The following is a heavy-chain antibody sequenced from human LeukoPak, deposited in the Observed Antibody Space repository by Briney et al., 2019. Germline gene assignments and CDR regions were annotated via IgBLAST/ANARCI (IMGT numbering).Heavy chain of an antibody. CDR1: GFTISSYG. CDR3: AKDQKPDSGYDIDY. J-gene: IGHJ4*02. Sequence: GGSLRLSCAASGFTISSYGMNWVRQAPRKGLEWVSVIFGSGDTANYADSVKGRFTISRDRSKNTLYLEMHSLRADDTAVYYCAKDQKPDSGYDIDYWGQGTLVIVSS. V-gene: IGHV3-23*01. CDR2: IFGSGDTA. D-gene: IGHD5-12*01.